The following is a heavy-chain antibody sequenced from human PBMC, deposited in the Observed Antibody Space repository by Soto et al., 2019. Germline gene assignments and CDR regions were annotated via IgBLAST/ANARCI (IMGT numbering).Heavy chain of an antibody. Sequence: ESGGGVVQPGRSLRLSCTASGFTFNNYGMHWVRQAPGKGLEWVAVISYDGGNENYADSVKGRFTISRDNSKNTLYLQMNSLRAEDTAVYYCANEFGVGSVEYWGQGTLVTVSS. D-gene: IGHD3-3*01. CDR3: ANEFGVGSVEY. J-gene: IGHJ4*02. CDR2: ISYDGGNE. V-gene: IGHV3-30*18. CDR1: GFTFNNYG.